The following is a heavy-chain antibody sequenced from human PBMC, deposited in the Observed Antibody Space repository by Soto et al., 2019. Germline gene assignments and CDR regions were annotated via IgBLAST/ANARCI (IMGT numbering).Heavy chain of an antibody. J-gene: IGHJ4*02. CDR2: INHSGST. Sequence: QVQLQQWGAGLLKPSETLSLTCAVYGGSFSGYYWSWIRQPPGKGLEWIGEINHSGSTNYNPSLKXRXXISVDTSKNQFSLKLSSVTAADTAVYYCASLEGDYWGQGTLVTVSS. CDR3: ASLEGDY. CDR1: GGSFSGYY. D-gene: IGHD1-1*01. V-gene: IGHV4-34*01.